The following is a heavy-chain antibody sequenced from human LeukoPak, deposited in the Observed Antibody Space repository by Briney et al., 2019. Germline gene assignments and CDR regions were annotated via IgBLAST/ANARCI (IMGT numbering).Heavy chain of an antibody. Sequence: AETLSLTCAVSGASLSGYYWSWIRQSPGKGLEWIGGINHGGFTNYNPSLKSRVTISVDTSRNQIALRLSSLTAADTAVYFCARSHLWPSGTFDIWGQGTVVAVSS. CDR3: ARSHLWPSGTFDI. V-gene: IGHV4-34*01. CDR2: INHGGFT. J-gene: IGHJ3*02. D-gene: IGHD5-18*01. CDR1: GASLSGYY.